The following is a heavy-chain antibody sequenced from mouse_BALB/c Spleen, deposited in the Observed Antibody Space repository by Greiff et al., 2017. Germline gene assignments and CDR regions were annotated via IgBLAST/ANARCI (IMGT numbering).Heavy chain of an antibody. Sequence: VQLQQSGPELVKPGASVKIPCKASGYTFTDYNMDWVKQSHGKSLEWIGDINPNNGGTIYNQKFKGKATLTADKSSSTVYMELSRLTSEDSAVYFCAGNYYDYDEYYFDYWGQGTTLTVSS. CDR1: GYTFTDYN. V-gene: IGHV1-18*01. D-gene: IGHD2-4*01. CDR2: INPNNGGT. J-gene: IGHJ2*01. CDR3: AGNYYDYDEYYFDY.